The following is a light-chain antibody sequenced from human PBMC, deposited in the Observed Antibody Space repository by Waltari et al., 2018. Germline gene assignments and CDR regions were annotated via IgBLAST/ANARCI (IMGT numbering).Light chain of an antibody. CDR2: GQD. CDR3: RSRDTTSTRV. J-gene: IGLJ3*02. V-gene: IGLV3-19*01. Sequence: SSELTQDPAVSVALGQTVSITCQGDSLRRYYASWYQQKPGQAPELLLYGQDNRPSGNPDRFSGSTSGNTASVTITGAQAEDEADYYCRSRDTTSTRVFGGGTRLTV. CDR1: SLRRYY.